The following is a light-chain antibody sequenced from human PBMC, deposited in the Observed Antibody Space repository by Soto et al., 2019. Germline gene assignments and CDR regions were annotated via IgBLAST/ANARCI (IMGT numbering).Light chain of an antibody. Sequence: IQMTQSPSSLSASLGDRSAVTCEASQDIRYYLNWYQHKTGQAPKLLIYDASQLETGVPSKFSGSGSGTDFTFTINNLQAEDIGTYYCQHYNSLPSTFGRGTRLEIK. CDR3: QHYNSLPST. CDR2: DAS. V-gene: IGKV1-33*01. J-gene: IGKJ5*01. CDR1: QDIRYY.